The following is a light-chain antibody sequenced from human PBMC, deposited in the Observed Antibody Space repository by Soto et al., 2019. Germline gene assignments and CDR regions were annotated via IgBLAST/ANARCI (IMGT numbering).Light chain of an antibody. Sequence: EIVMKQSPAPLSLSPGERATPSRRASQSVSSNLAWYQQKPGQAPRLLIYGASTRATGIPARFGGRGSGTEFTLTISSLQSEDFAVYYCQQYNNWPPITFGQGTKVDIK. J-gene: IGKJ1*01. CDR2: GAS. V-gene: IGKV3-15*01. CDR1: QSVSSN. CDR3: QQYNNWPPIT.